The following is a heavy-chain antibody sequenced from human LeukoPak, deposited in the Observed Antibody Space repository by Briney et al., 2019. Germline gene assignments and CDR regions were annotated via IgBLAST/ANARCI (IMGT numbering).Heavy chain of an antibody. J-gene: IGHJ3*02. Sequence: GGSLRLSCAASGFTVSDNYMTWVRQAPGKGLEWVSSIYSAGATHYAESVKGRFTISRDNSKNTLYLQMNSLRAEDMAVYYCARIEWERLGRAFDIWGPGTMVTVSS. CDR3: ARIEWERLGRAFDI. CDR1: GFTVSDNY. CDR2: IYSAGAT. D-gene: IGHD1-26*01. V-gene: IGHV3-53*01.